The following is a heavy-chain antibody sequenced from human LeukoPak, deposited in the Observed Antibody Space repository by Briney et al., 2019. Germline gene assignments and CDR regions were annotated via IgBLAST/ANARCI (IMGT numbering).Heavy chain of an antibody. CDR1: GFTFSSYG. Sequence: GGSLRLCCAASGFTFSSYGMHWVRQAPGKGLEWVAVIWYDGSNKYYADSVKGRFTISRDNSKNTLYLQMNSLRAEDTAVYYCARGSSSWYFRGDDYWGQGTLVTVSS. CDR3: ARGSSSWYFRGDDY. V-gene: IGHV3-33*01. CDR2: IWYDGSNK. D-gene: IGHD6-13*01. J-gene: IGHJ4*02.